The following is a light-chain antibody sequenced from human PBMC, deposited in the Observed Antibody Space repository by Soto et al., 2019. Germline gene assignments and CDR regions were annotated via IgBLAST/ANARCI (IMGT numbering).Light chain of an antibody. J-gene: IGKJ1*01. CDR1: PAIASF. V-gene: IGKV1-9*01. CDR3: QQLNGSPWT. Sequence: IQLTQSPSSLSSSLGDRVTITCRASPAIASFLAWYQQKPGTAPKLLIYDAATLQGGVPSRFSGSRSGTEYTLTIGSLQTEDFATYDCQQLNGSPWTFGQGTKVDIK. CDR2: DAA.